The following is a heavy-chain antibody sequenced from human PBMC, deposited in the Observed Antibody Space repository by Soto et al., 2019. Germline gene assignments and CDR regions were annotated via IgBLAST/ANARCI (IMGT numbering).Heavy chain of an antibody. D-gene: IGHD2-2*01. CDR2: IIPIFGTA. Sequence: SVKGSCKASGGTFSSYAISWVRQAPGQGLEWMGGIIPIFGTANYAQKFQGRVTITADKSTSTAYMELSSLRSEDTAVYYCARDSPDKGSTSDYGMDVWGQGTTVTVSS. CDR3: ARDSPDKGSTSDYGMDV. J-gene: IGHJ6*02. CDR1: GGTFSSYA. V-gene: IGHV1-69*06.